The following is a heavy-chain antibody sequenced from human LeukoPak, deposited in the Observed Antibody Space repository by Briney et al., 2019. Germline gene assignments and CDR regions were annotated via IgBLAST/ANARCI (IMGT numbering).Heavy chain of an antibody. J-gene: IGHJ4*02. D-gene: IGHD3-3*01. Sequence: GGSLRLSCAASGFTFINYAMHWVRQAPGKGLDWVSSISSSGTYLYYADSVKGRFTISRDNAKDSLYLQMNSLRVEDTAVYFCARGLFGVINPTDYWGQGTLVTVSS. CDR3: ARGLFGVINPTDY. CDR2: ISSSGTYL. V-gene: IGHV3-21*01. CDR1: GFTFINYA.